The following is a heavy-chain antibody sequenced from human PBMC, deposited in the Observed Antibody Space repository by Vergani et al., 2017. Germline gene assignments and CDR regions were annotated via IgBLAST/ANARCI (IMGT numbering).Heavy chain of an antibody. V-gene: IGHV4-34*01. D-gene: IGHD2-21*02. CDR1: GGSFSGYY. Sequence: QVQLQESGPGLLKPSETLSLTCAVYGGSFSGYYWSWIRQPPGKGLEWIGEINHSGSTNYNPSLKSRVTISVDTSKNQFSLKLSSVTAADTAVYYCARVGHLVAVTGEGPSLDLWGRGTLVTVSS. J-gene: IGHJ2*01. CDR2: INHSGST. CDR3: ARVGHLVAVTGEGPSLDL.